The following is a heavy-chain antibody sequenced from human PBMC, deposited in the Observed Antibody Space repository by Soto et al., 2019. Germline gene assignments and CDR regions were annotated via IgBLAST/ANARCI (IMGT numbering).Heavy chain of an antibody. CDR3: AKDPVRGVMALSDY. CDR1: GFTFSSYA. CDR2: ISGSGGST. D-gene: IGHD3-10*01. J-gene: IGHJ4*02. V-gene: IGHV3-23*01. Sequence: GESLKISCAASGFTFSSYAMSWVRQAPGKGLEWVSAISGSGGSTYYADSVKGRFTISRDNSKNTLYLQMNSLRAEDTAVYYCAKDPVRGVMALSDYWGQGTLVTVSS.